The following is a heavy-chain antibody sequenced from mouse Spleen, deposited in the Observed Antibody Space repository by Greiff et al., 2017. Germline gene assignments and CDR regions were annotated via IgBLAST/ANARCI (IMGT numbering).Heavy chain of an antibody. Sequence: QVQLQQSGAELVRPGTSVKVSCKASGYAFTNYLIEWVKQRPGKGLEWIGVINPGSGGTNYNEKFKGKATLTADKSSSTAYMQLRSLTSEDSAVYFCAREEVTTGGAYWGQGTLVTVSA. J-gene: IGHJ3*01. CDR3: AREEVTTGGAY. CDR1: GYAFTNYL. V-gene: IGHV1-54*01. D-gene: IGHD2-2*01. CDR2: INPGSGGT.